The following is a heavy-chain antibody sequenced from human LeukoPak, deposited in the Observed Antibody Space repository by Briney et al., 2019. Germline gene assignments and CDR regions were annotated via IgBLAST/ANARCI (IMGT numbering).Heavy chain of an antibody. Sequence: GGSLRLSCAASGFTFSDYYMSWIRQAPGKGLEWVSYMSTSDSPIYYTDSVKGRFTISGDNAKNSLYLQMNSLRASDTAVYYCARELNGAFDPWGQGTLVTVSS. D-gene: IGHD1-1*01. CDR2: MSTSDSPI. CDR3: ARELNGAFDP. CDR1: GFTFSDYY. J-gene: IGHJ5*02. V-gene: IGHV3-11*04.